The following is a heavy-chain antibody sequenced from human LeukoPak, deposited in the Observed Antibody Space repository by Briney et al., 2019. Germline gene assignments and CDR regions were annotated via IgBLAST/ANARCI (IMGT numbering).Heavy chain of an antibody. CDR2: IYYSGST. J-gene: IGHJ2*01. Sequence: SETLSLTCTVSGGSISSYYWSWIRQPPGKGLEWIGYIYYSGSTNYNPSLKSRVTISVDTSKNQFSLKLGSVTAADTAVYYCARRSEIVVVPAATYWYFDLWGRGTLVTVSS. V-gene: IGHV4-59*01. CDR3: ARRSEIVVVPAATYWYFDL. CDR1: GGSISSYY. D-gene: IGHD2-2*01.